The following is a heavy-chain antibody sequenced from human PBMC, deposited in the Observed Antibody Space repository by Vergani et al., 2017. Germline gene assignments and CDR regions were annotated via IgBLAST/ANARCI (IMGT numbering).Heavy chain of an antibody. D-gene: IGHD4-17*01. Sequence: QVQLVESGGGVVQPGRSLRLSCAASGFTFSSYAMHWVRQAPGKGLEWVAVISYDGINKYYADSVKGRFTISRDKSKNTLYLQMNSLRAEDTAVYYCARGASGDYVSSFDYWGQGTLVTVSS. V-gene: IGHV3-30-3*01. CDR3: ARGASGDYVSSFDY. CDR1: GFTFSSYA. J-gene: IGHJ4*02. CDR2: ISYDGINK.